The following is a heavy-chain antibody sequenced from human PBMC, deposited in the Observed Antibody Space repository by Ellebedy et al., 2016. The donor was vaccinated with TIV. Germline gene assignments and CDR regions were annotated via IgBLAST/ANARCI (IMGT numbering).Heavy chain of an antibody. D-gene: IGHD3-9*01. CDR2: ISGSGGST. Sequence: GESLKISCAASGFTFSSYGMHWVRQAPGKGLEWVSAISGSGGSTYYADSVKGRFTISRDNAKNSLYLQMNSLRAEDTAVYYCARELRPGYSIYGMDVWGQGTTVTVSS. J-gene: IGHJ6*02. CDR3: ARELRPGYSIYGMDV. V-gene: IGHV3-21*01. CDR1: GFTFSSYG.